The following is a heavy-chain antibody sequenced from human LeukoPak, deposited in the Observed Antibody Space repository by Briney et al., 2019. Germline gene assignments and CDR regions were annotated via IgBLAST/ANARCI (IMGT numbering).Heavy chain of an antibody. CDR2: INPNSGGT. Sequence: AASVKVSFKASGYTFTGYYMHWVRQAPGQGLEWMGWINPNSGGTNYAQKFQGRVTMTRDTSISTAYMELSRLRSDDTAVYYCARDIMSVIDSENVFRQVYDSSGYYGGDYWGQGTLVTVSS. D-gene: IGHD3-22*01. V-gene: IGHV1-2*02. J-gene: IGHJ4*02. CDR3: ARDIMSVIDSENVFRQVYDSSGYYGGDY. CDR1: GYTFTGYY.